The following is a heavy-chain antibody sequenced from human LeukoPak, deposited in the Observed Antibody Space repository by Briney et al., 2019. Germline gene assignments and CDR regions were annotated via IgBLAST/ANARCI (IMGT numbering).Heavy chain of an antibody. V-gene: IGHV3-30*18. J-gene: IGHJ4*02. CDR2: ISYDGSNK. CDR1: GFTFSSYG. D-gene: IGHD4-17*01. CDR3: AKDTDYGDYGGLVDY. Sequence: GRSLRLSCAASGFTFSSYGMHWVRQAPGKGLEWVAVISYDGSNKYYADSVKGRFTISRDNSKNTLYLQMNSLRAEDTAVYYCAKDTDYGDYGGLVDYWGQGTLVTVSS.